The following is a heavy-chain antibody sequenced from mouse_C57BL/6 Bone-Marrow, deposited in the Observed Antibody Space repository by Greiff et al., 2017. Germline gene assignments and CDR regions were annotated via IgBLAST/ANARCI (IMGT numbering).Heavy chain of an antibody. D-gene: IGHD1-1*01. CDR3: ARGDTTVVASAWFAY. CDR2: ISDGGSYT. Sequence: EVQLVESGGGLVKPGGSLKLSCAASGFTFSSYAMSWVRQTPEKRLEWVATISDGGSYTYYPDNVKGRFTISRDNAKNNLYLQMSHLKSEDTAMYYCARGDTTVVASAWFAYWGQGTLVTVSA. V-gene: IGHV5-4*01. CDR1: GFTFSSYA. J-gene: IGHJ3*01.